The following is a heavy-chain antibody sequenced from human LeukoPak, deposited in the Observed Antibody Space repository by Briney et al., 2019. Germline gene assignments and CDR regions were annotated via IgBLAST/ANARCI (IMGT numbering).Heavy chain of an antibody. CDR3: ASIRSSGFPFDY. CDR1: GGSISSGGYY. V-gene: IGHV4-31*03. J-gene: IGHJ4*02. D-gene: IGHD3-22*01. CDR2: IYYSGSA. Sequence: SETLSLTCTVSGGSISSGGYYWSWIRQHPGKGLEWIGYIYYSGSAYYNPSLKSRVTISVDTSKNQFSLKLSSVTAADTAVYYCASIRSSGFPFDYWGQGTLVTVSS.